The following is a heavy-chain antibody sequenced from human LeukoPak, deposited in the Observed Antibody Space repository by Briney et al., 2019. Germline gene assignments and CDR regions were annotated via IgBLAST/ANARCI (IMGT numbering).Heavy chain of an antibody. Sequence: ASVKVSCKASGYTFTGYYMHWVRQAPGQGLEWMGWINPNSGGTNYAQKFQGRVTMTRDTSISTAYMELSRLRSDDTAVYYCARGLRYSSGWYGSNWFDSWGQGTLVTVSS. CDR3: ARGLRYSSGWYGSNWFDS. CDR1: GYTFTGYY. D-gene: IGHD6-19*01. V-gene: IGHV1-2*02. J-gene: IGHJ5*01. CDR2: INPNSGGT.